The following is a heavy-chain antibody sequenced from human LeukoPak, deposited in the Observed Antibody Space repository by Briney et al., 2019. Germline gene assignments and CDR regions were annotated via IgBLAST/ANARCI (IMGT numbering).Heavy chain of an antibody. D-gene: IGHD1-26*01. V-gene: IGHV5-51*01. J-gene: IGHJ5*02. CDR3: ARQRTYSGSYYGWFDP. Sequence: GESLKISCMGSGYSFTSYWIGWVRQMPGKGLEWMGIIYPGDSDTRYSPSFQGQVTISADKSISTAYLQWSSLKASDTAMYYCARQRTYSGSYYGWFDPWGQGTLVTVSS. CDR2: IYPGDSDT. CDR1: GYSFTSYW.